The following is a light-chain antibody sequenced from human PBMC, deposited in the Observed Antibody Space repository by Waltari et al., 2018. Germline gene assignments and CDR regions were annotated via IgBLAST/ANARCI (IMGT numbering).Light chain of an antibody. J-gene: IGKJ1*01. CDR2: GAS. CDR1: QSVLYTSNTKNC. Sequence: DIVMTQSPDSLAVSLGERATINCKSSQSVLYTSNTKNCLAWYQPKPGQPPKLLISGASTRESGVPNRFSGSGSGTDFTLTISSLQAEDVAIYYCQQYYSRPQTFGQGTKVEIK. V-gene: IGKV4-1*01. CDR3: QQYYSRPQT.